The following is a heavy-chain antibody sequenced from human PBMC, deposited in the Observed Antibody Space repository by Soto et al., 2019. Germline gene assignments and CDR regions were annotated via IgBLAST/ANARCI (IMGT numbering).Heavy chain of an antibody. Sequence: PGGSLRLSFAASGFTFSSYAMHWVRQAPGKGLEWVAVISYDGSNKYYADSVKGRFTISRDNSKNTLYLQMNSLRAEDTAVYYCARTDSMIVVVIAFDYWGQGTLVTVSS. CDR1: GFTFSSYA. V-gene: IGHV3-30-3*01. J-gene: IGHJ4*02. CDR2: ISYDGSNK. D-gene: IGHD3-22*01. CDR3: ARTDSMIVVVIAFDY.